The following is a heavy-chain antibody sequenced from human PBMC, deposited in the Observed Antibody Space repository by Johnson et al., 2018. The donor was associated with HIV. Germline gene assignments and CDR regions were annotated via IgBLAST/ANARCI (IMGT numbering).Heavy chain of an antibody. CDR3: ARELIVGATNAFDI. V-gene: IGHV3-20*04. J-gene: IGHJ3*02. CDR1: GFAFSSYA. D-gene: IGHD1-26*01. Sequence: VQLVESGGGLVQPGGSLRLSCAASGFAFSSYAMTWVRQAPGQGLEWVSGITWNGGSTGYADSVKGRFTISRDNAQNSLYLQMNSLRAEDTALYYCARELIVGATNAFDIWGQGTIVTVSS. CDR2: ITWNGGST.